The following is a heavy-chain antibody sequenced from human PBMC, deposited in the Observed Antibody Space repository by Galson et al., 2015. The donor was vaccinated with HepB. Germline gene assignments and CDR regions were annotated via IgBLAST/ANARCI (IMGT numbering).Heavy chain of an antibody. V-gene: IGHV4-59*01. CDR3: AGSQSIAAAALDASDI. CDR2: IYYSGST. D-gene: IGHD6-13*01. J-gene: IGHJ3*02. CDR1: GGSISSYY. Sequence: LSLTCTVSGGSISSYYWSWIRQPPGKGLEWIGYIYYSGSTNYNPSLKSRVTISVDTSKNQFSLKLSSVTAADTAVYYCAGSQSIAAAALDASDIWGQGTMVTVSS.